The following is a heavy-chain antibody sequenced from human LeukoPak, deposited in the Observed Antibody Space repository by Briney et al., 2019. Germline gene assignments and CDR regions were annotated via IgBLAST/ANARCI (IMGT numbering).Heavy chain of an antibody. V-gene: IGHV1-2*02. CDR2: SNPASDDP. CDR1: GYTFTGRY. Sequence: ASVTVSFTASGYTFTGRYIHWVRHAPGQGLEWMRRSNPASDDPDYVQMFKSRVTMTKDKFTSTVYMELRRLRADYSAVYYCARGVDMPARPFDYWGQGTLVPVFS. D-gene: IGHD6-6*01. J-gene: IGHJ4*02. CDR3: ARGVDMPARPFDY.